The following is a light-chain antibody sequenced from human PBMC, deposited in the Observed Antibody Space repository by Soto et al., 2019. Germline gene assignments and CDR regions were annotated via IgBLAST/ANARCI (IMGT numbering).Light chain of an antibody. Sequence: DIQMTQYPSTLSASVGDRVTITCRASQRISSWLAWYQQKPGKAPKLLIYDASSLESGVPSRFSGSGSGTEFTLTISRLQPDDFETYYCQQYNSYWTFGQGTKVELK. CDR3: QQYNSYWT. J-gene: IGKJ1*01. CDR1: QRISSW. CDR2: DAS. V-gene: IGKV1-5*01.